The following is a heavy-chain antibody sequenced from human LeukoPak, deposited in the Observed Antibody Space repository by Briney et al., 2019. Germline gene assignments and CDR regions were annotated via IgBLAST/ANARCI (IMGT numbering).Heavy chain of an antibody. CDR3: ARYYYDSSGPSHAFDI. V-gene: IGHV3-7*01. CDR1: GFTFSSYW. Sequence: GGSLRLSCAASGFTFSSYWMSWVRQAPGKGLEWVANIKQDGSEKYYVDSVKGRFTISRDNAKNSLYLQMNSLRAEDTAVYYCARYYYDSSGPSHAFDIWGQGTMVTVSS. J-gene: IGHJ3*02. D-gene: IGHD3-22*01. CDR2: IKQDGSEK.